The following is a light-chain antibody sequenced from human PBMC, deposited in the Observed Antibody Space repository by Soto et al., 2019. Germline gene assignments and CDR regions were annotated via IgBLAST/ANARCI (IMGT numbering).Light chain of an antibody. Sequence: DIQMTQSPSTLSASVGDRVTITCRASQSINNWLAWYQQKPGKAPKLLIYDASSLESGVPSRFSGSGSGTESTLTISSLQPDDFATFYCQQYNGYPWTFGQGTKVEIK. CDR3: QQYNGYPWT. CDR1: QSINNW. J-gene: IGKJ1*01. CDR2: DAS. V-gene: IGKV1-5*01.